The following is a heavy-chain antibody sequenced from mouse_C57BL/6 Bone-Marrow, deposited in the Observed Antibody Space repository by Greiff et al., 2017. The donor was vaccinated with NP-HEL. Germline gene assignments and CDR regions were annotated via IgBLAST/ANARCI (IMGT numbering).Heavy chain of an antibody. V-gene: IGHV1-82*01. J-gene: IGHJ2*01. CDR3: ARITTVVRRGYYFDY. CDR2: IYPGDGDT. Sequence: VKLQESGPELVKPGASVKISCKASGYAFSSSWMNWVKQRPGKGLEWIGRIYPGDGDTNYNGKFKGKATLTADKSSSTAYMQLSSLTSEDSAVYFCARITTVVRRGYYFDYWGQGTTLTVSS. D-gene: IGHD1-1*01. CDR1: GYAFSSSW.